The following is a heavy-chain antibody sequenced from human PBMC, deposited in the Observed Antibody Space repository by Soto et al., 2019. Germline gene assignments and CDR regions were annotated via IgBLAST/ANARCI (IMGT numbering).Heavy chain of an antibody. CDR2: IIPFFGTA. Sequence: QVQLVQSGPEVRKPGSSVKVSCKTSGGTFSTFGISWVRQAPGQGLEWMGGIIPFFGTAEYSQKFEDRITITADESTNTVYMDLRSLTSEDTAIYYCARTAPMDAGDKYYYDFWGQGALVTVSS. J-gene: IGHJ4*02. CDR3: ARTAPMDAGDKYYYDF. CDR1: GGTFSTFG. D-gene: IGHD3-16*01. V-gene: IGHV1-69*01.